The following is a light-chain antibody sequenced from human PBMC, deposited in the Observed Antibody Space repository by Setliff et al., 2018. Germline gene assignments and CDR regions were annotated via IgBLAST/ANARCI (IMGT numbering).Light chain of an antibody. Sequence: QSALAQPASVSGSPGQSITISCTGTSSDIGNCDLVSWYQHSPGEAPKLLIYEVSERPSGVSNRFSGSKSGNTASLTISGLQAEDGADYSCCSYAGNSLYVFGTGTKVTVL. V-gene: IGLV2-23*02. J-gene: IGLJ1*01. CDR1: SSDIGNCDL. CDR3: CSYAGNSLYV. CDR2: EVS.